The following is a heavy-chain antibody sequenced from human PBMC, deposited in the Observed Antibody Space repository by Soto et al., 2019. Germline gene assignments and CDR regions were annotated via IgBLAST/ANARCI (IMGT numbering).Heavy chain of an antibody. J-gene: IGHJ4*02. Sequence: SVKVSCKASGGTFSSYAISWVRQAPGQGLEWMGGIIPIFGTANYAQKFQGRVTITADESTSTAYMELSSLRSEDTAVYYCAGNVGYSYGYQSTPQYYFDYWGQGTLVTVSS. CDR2: IIPIFGTA. CDR1: GGTFSSYA. V-gene: IGHV1-69*13. CDR3: AGNVGYSYGYQSTPQYYFDY. D-gene: IGHD5-18*01.